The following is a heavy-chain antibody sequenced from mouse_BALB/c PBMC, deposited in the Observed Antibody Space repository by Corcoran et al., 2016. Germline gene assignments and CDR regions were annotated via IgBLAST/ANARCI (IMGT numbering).Heavy chain of an antibody. CDR2: IYPGSGNT. V-gene: IGHV1-84*02. Sequence: QIQLQQSGPVLVKPGAAVKISCNASGYTFTDYYINWVKQKPGQGLEWIGWIYPGSGNTKYNEKFKGKATLTVYTSSSTAYMQLSSLTSEDTAVYFCAKAYYRYDDYAMDYWGQGTSVTVSS. CDR3: AKAYYRYDDYAMDY. CDR1: GYTFTDYY. D-gene: IGHD2-14*01. J-gene: IGHJ4*01.